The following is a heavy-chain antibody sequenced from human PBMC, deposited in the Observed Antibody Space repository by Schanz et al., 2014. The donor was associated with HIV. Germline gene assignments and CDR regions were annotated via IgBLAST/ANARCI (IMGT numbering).Heavy chain of an antibody. CDR2: IYYSGST. Sequence: QVQLQESGPGLVKPSETLSLTCTVSSGSISSYYWSWIRQPPGKGLEWIGYIYYSGSTNYNPSLKSRVTISVDTSKNQFSLKLSFVTAADTGVYYCARGSGLDYWGQGTQVTVSS. J-gene: IGHJ4*02. D-gene: IGHD1-1*01. V-gene: IGHV4-59*12. CDR1: SGSISSYY. CDR3: ARGSGLDY.